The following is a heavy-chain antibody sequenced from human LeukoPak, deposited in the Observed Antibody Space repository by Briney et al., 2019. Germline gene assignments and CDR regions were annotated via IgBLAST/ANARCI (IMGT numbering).Heavy chain of an antibody. J-gene: IGHJ6*03. Sequence: QPGGSLRLSCAASGFTFSSYAMSWVRQAPGKGLEWVSAISGSGGSTYYADSVKGRFTISRDNSKNTLYLQMNSLRAEDTAVYYCAKDPRQELLYYYYYYMDVWGKGTTVTVSS. D-gene: IGHD1-26*01. CDR1: GFTFSSYA. V-gene: IGHV3-23*01. CDR2: ISGSGGST. CDR3: AKDPRQELLYYYYYYMDV.